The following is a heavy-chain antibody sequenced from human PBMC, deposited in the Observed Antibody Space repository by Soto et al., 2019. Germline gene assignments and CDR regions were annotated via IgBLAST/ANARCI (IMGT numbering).Heavy chain of an antibody. Sequence: SKTLSLTCTVSGGSISSYYWSWIRQPPGKGLEWIGYIYYSGSTNYNPSLKSRVTISVDTSKNQFSLKLSSVTAADTAVYYCARDYRGTLDYWGQGTLVTVSS. CDR2: IYYSGST. D-gene: IGHD2-15*01. V-gene: IGHV4-59*01. CDR3: ARDYRGTLDY. J-gene: IGHJ4*02. CDR1: GGSISSYY.